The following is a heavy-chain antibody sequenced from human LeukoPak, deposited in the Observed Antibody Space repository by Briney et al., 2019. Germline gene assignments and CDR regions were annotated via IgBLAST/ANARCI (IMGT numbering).Heavy chain of an antibody. D-gene: IGHD3-10*01. CDR1: GGSISSYY. V-gene: IGHV4-59*01. Sequence: PSETLSLTCIVSGGSISSYYWSWIRQPPGKGLEWIGYIYYTGSTNYNPSLKSRVTISVGTSKNQFSLKLSSVTAADTAVYYCARPSRSISTAGAFDIWGQGTMVTVSS. CDR2: IYYTGST. J-gene: IGHJ3*02. CDR3: ARPSRSISTAGAFDI.